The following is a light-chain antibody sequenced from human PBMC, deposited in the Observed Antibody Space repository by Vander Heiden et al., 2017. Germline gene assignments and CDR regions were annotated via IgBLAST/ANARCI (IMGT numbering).Light chain of an antibody. V-gene: IGKV1-12*01. CDR2: GTS. J-gene: IGKJ5*01. CDR1: LDISTY. CDR3: QQANGFPPT. Sequence: DIQMTQSPSSVPASVRDRVTITCRASLDISTYLAWYQQKPGKAPKLLIYGTSTLMSDVPSRFRGSGNGTDFTLTISSLQPEDSATYYCQQANGFPPTFGQGTRLEI.